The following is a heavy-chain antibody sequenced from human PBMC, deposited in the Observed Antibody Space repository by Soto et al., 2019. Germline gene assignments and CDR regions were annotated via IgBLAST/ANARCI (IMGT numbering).Heavy chain of an antibody. J-gene: IGHJ6*02. D-gene: IGHD3-3*01. CDR2: INPNSGGT. CDR3: ARGRSGIFGVNGMDA. V-gene: IGHV1-2*04. Sequence: ASVKVSCKASGYTFTGYYMHWVRQAPGQGLEWMGWINPNSGGTNYAQKFQGWVTMTRDTSISTAYMELSRLRSDDTAVYYCARGRSGIFGVNGMDAWGQGTTVTVSS. CDR1: GYTFTGYY.